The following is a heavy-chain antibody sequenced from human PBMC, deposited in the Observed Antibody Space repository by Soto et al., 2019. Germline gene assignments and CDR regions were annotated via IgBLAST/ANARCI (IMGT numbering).Heavy chain of an antibody. J-gene: IGHJ4*02. CDR3: ARYRFSGTRWSKFDY. D-gene: IGHD3-16*02. V-gene: IGHV4-31*03. CDR1: GVTVSSDAYY. CDR2: IYHTGST. Sequence: SETLSLTCTVSGVTVSSDAYYWSWIRQHPGRGLEWIGNIYHTGSTYYSPSLKSRVVISLDTSKNQFSLRLTSVTAADTAVYFCARYRFSGTRWSKFDYWGQGTLVTVYS.